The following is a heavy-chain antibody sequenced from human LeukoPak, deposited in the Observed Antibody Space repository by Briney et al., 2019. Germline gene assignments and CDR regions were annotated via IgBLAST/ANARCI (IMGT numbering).Heavy chain of an antibody. Sequence: ASVKVSCKASGYTFTSYDINWVRQATGQGLEWMGWMNPNSGNTGYAQKFQGRVTITADKSTSTAYMELSSLRSEDTAVYYCARAFTVTTRNYFDYWGQGTLVTVSS. CDR3: ARAFTVTTRNYFDY. CDR1: GYTFTSYD. V-gene: IGHV1-8*03. CDR2: MNPNSGNT. D-gene: IGHD4-17*01. J-gene: IGHJ4*02.